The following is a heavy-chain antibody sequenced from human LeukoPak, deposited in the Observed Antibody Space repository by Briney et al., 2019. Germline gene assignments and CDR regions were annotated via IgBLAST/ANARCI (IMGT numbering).Heavy chain of an antibody. CDR1: GFTFDDYA. D-gene: IGHD2-2*02. V-gene: IGHV3-9*01. J-gene: IGHJ4*02. CDR2: ISWNSGSI. Sequence: GGSLRLSCAASGFTFDDYAMHWVRQAPGKGLEWVSGISWNSGSIGYADSVKGRFTISRDNAKNSLYLQMNSLRPEDTAFYYCTKELYTTNHFDSWGQGTLVTVSS. CDR3: TKELYTTNHFDS.